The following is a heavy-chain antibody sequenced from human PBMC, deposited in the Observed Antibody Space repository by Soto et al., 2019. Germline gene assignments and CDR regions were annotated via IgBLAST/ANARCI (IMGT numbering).Heavy chain of an antibody. Sequence: QVQLVESGGGLVEPGGSLRLSCAASGFSVGDYYMTWIRQAPGKGLEWLSYSSSSGGYTNYADSVKGRFTISRDNARNSLYLQMDSLRAEDTAVYFCARSSGWRQVFTLDYGLDVWGQGTTVTVSS. D-gene: IGHD3-10*01. CDR3: ARSSGWRQVFTLDYGLDV. J-gene: IGHJ6*02. CDR2: SSSSGGYT. V-gene: IGHV3-11*06. CDR1: GFSVGDYY.